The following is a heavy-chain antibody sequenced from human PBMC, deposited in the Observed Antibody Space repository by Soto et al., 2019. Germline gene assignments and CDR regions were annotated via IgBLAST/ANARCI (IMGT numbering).Heavy chain of an antibody. D-gene: IGHD3-16*01. CDR3: AADGALGESHCCYGMDV. CDR1: GYTFTSYG. CDR2: ISAYNGNT. V-gene: IGHV1-18*01. Sequence: QVQLVQSGAEVKKPGASVKVSCKASGYTFTSYGISWVRQAPGQGLEWMGWISAYNGNTNYAQKLQGRVTMTTDTSATTAAMELRSLRSSDTAVYYCAADGALGESHCCYGMDVWGQGTTVTVSS. J-gene: IGHJ6*02.